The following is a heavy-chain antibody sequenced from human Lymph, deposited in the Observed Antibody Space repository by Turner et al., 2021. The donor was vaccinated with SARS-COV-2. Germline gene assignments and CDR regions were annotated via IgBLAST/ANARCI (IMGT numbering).Heavy chain of an antibody. V-gene: IGHV3-33*01. Sequence: QVQLVESGGCVVQPERSLRLSCAASGFTFSSHGMHWVRQAPGKGLEWVAVIWYDGSNKYHADSVKGRFTITRDNSKNTLYLQMNSLRAEDTAVYYCAREGVVGATSGLDYWGQGTLVTVSS. D-gene: IGHD1-26*01. CDR3: AREGVVGATSGLDY. CDR1: GFTFSSHG. J-gene: IGHJ4*02. CDR2: IWYDGSNK.